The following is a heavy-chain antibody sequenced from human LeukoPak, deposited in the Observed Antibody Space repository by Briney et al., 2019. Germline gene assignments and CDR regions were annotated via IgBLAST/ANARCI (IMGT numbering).Heavy chain of an antibody. J-gene: IGHJ4*02. CDR3: ARVISSSSGFDF. Sequence: KSSETLSLTCTVSGGSISSYYWSWIRQPPGKGLEWIGYIYYSGTTNYSPSLKSRVTISVDTSKNQFSLKLSSVTAADTAVYYCARVISSSSGFDFWGQGTLVTVSS. V-gene: IGHV4-59*01. CDR2: IYYSGTT. CDR1: GGSISSYY. D-gene: IGHD6-6*01.